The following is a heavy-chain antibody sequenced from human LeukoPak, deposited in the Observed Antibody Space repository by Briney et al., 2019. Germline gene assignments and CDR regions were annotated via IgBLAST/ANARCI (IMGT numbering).Heavy chain of an antibody. CDR3: ARGGYYDFWSGFYFDY. Sequence: PSETLSLTCAVYGGSFSGYYWSWIRQPPGKGLEWIGEINHSGSTNYNPSLKSRATISVDTSKNQFSLKLSSVTAADTAVYYCARGGYYDFWSGFYFDYWGQGTLVTVSS. J-gene: IGHJ4*02. CDR1: GGSFSGYY. CDR2: INHSGST. D-gene: IGHD3-3*01. V-gene: IGHV4-34*01.